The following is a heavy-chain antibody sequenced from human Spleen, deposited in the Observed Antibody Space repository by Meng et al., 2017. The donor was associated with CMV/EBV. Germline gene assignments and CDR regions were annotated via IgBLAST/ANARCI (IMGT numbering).Heavy chain of an antibody. V-gene: IGHV3-66*02. Sequence: GGSLRLSCAASGFTVSSNHMSWVRQALGKGLEWVSVIYSGGSTYYVDSVKGRFTISRDSSKNMLYLQMNSLRVEDTAVYYCVGEPSETGMDVWGQGTTVTVSS. CDR3: VGEPSETGMDV. CDR1: GFTVSSNH. J-gene: IGHJ6*02. CDR2: IYSGGST.